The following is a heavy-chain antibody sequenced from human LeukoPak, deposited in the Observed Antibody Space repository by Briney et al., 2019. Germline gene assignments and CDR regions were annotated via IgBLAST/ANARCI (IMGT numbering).Heavy chain of an antibody. CDR3: ALNPDYYGSGSFDY. Sequence: GGPLRLSCATSGFTFSSYWMSWVRQAPGKGLEWVADIKEDGSEKYYVDSVKGRFTISRDNAKNSLYLQMNTLRAEDTAVYYCALNPDYYGSGSFDYWGQGTLVTVSS. CDR2: IKEDGSEK. V-gene: IGHV3-7*01. J-gene: IGHJ4*02. CDR1: GFTFSSYW. D-gene: IGHD3-10*01.